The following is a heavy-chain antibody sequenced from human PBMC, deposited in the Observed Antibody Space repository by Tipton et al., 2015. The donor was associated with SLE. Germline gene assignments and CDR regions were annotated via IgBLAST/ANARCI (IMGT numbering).Heavy chain of an antibody. D-gene: IGHD6-19*01. CDR1: GFTVSSNY. Sequence: SLRLSCAASGFTVSSNYMSWVRQAPGKGLEWVSVIYSGGSTYYADSVKGRFTISRDNSKNTLYLQMNSLRAEDTAVYYCARDEYSSGWYAYWGQGTLVTVSS. V-gene: IGHV3-53*01. CDR3: ARDEYSSGWYAY. J-gene: IGHJ4*02. CDR2: IYSGGST.